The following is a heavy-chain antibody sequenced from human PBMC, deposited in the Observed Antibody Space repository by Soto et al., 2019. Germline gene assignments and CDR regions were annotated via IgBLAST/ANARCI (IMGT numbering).Heavy chain of an antibody. CDR2: ISYDGRDQ. D-gene: IGHD3-9*01. V-gene: IGHV3-30*03. CDR3: ARGPLYDVLTGYPTPFDS. Sequence: QVELVESGGGVVQPGRSLRLSCAASGFSFSSYGMHWVRQAPGKGLAWVAVISYDGRDQFYSDSLKGRFTISRDNSKNTLYLQMNSLRADDTAVYYCARGPLYDVLTGYPTPFDSWGQGTLVPVSS. J-gene: IGHJ4*02. CDR1: GFSFSSYG.